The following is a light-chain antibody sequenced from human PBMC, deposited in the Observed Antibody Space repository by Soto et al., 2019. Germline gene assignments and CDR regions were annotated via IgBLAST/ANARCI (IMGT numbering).Light chain of an antibody. V-gene: IGLV2-14*01. J-gene: IGLJ2*01. CDR3: SSYISSNTPVL. Sequence: QSALTQPASVSGSPGQSITISCTGTNSDIGGYNYVSWYQQHPGKAPKLMIYYVSNRPSGVSNRFSGSKSGNTASLTFSGLQAEDEADYYCSSYISSNTPVLFGGGTKLTVL. CDR2: YVS. CDR1: NSDIGGYNY.